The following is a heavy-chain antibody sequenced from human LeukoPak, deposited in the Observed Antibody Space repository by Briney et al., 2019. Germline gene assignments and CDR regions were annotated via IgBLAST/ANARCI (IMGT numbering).Heavy chain of an antibody. D-gene: IGHD3-10*01. CDR3: ASSGSYSRILDY. CDR1: GYTFTGYY. V-gene: IGHV1-2*02. Sequence: ASVKVSCKASGYTFTGYYMHWVRQAPGQGLEWVGWINPNSGGTNYAQKFQGRVTMTRDTSISTAYMELSRLRSDDTAVYHCASSGSYSRILDYWGQGTLVTVSS. J-gene: IGHJ4*02. CDR2: INPNSGGT.